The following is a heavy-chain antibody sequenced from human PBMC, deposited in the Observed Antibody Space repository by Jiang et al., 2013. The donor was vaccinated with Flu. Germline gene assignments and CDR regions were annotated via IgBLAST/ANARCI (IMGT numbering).Heavy chain of an antibody. CDR1: GYTFTSYY. CDR3: ARWYYDFWSGTPPRNNWFDP. CDR2: INPSGGST. Sequence: KASGYTFTSYYMHWVRQAPGQGLEWMGIINPSGGSTSYAQKFRGRVTMTRDTSTSTVYMELSSLRSEDTAVYYCARWYYDFWSGTPPRNNWFDPWGQGTLVTVSS. J-gene: IGHJ5*02. D-gene: IGHD3-3*01. V-gene: IGHV1-46*01.